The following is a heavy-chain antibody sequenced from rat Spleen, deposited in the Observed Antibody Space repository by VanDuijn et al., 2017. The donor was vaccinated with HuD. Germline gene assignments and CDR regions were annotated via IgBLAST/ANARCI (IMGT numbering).Heavy chain of an antibody. CDR2: IWTGGGT. J-gene: IGHJ2*01. Sequence: QVQLMESGPGLVQPSQTLSLTCAVSGFSLTSYNVHWVRQPAGKGLEWMGVIWTGGGTAYNSTLKSRLSISRDTSKSLVFVKIDSLQTEDIATYYCARGTGTAPYFDYWGHGVMVTVSS. CDR1: GFSLTSYN. D-gene: IGHD1-2*01. V-gene: IGHV2-30*01. CDR3: ARGTGTAPYFDY.